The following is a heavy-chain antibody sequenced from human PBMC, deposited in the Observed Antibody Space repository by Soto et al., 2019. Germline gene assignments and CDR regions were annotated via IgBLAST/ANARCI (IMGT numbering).Heavy chain of an antibody. CDR1: GCTFSNYV. CDR3: AKVAERYFEALAV. V-gene: IGHV3-23*01. J-gene: IGHJ4*02. Sequence: GGSLRLSCAASGCTFSNYVMSWVRQAPGMGLEWVSSVSGRGDNTYYAGSVKGRFTISRDNSKNTLYLQMNSLRAEDTAVYYCAKVAERYFEALAVWGQGTLVTVSS. CDR2: VSGRGDNT. D-gene: IGHD3-9*01.